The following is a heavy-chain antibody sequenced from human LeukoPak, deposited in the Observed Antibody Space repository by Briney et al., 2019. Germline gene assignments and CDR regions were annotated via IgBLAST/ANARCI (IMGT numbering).Heavy chain of an antibody. V-gene: IGHV1-46*01. J-gene: IGHJ4*02. CDR2: INPSGGST. CDR1: GYTFTSYY. Sequence: ASVKVSCKASGYTFTSYYMHWVRQAPGQGLEWMGIINPSGGSTSYAQKFQGRVTMTRDMSTSTVYMELSSLRSEDTAVYYCARDRDSSSWYRLYFDYWGQGTLVTVSS. CDR3: ARDRDSSSWYRLYFDY. D-gene: IGHD6-13*01.